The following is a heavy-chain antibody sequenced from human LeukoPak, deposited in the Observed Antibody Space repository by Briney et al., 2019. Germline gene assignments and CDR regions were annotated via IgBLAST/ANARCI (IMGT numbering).Heavy chain of an antibody. CDR3: ARDQAGEIYYYYGMDV. CDR2: ISSSSSYI. CDR1: GFTFTDYP. D-gene: IGHD5-24*01. Sequence: GGSLRLSCATSGFTFTDYPMNWVRQAPGKGLEWVSSISSSSSYIYYADSVKGRFTISRDNAKNSLYLQMNSLRAEDTAVYYCARDQAGEIYYYYGMDVWGQGTTVTVSS. J-gene: IGHJ6*02. V-gene: IGHV3-21*01.